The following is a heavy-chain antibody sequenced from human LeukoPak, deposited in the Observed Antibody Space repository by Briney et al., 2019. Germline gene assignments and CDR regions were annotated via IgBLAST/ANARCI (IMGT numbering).Heavy chain of an antibody. V-gene: IGHV3-53*01. CDR2: IYSGGST. J-gene: IGHJ4*02. CDR3: ARDQWELLPRY. CDR1: GFTVSSNY. D-gene: IGHD1-26*01. Sequence: GGSLRLSCEASGFTVSSNYLSWVRQAPGKGLEWVSVIYSGGSTYYADSVKGRFTISRDNSKNTLYLQMNSLRAEDTAVYYCARDQWELLPRYWGQGTLVTVSS.